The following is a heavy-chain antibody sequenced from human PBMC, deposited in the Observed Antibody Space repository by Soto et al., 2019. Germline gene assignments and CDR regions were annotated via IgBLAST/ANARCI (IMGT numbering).Heavy chain of an antibody. J-gene: IGHJ3*02. D-gene: IGHD3-3*01. CDR1: GFTFSSYW. V-gene: IGHV3-74*01. Sequence: GGSLRLSCAASGFTFSSYWMHCVRQAPGKGLVCVSRINTDGSTITYADPVKGRFTISRDNAKSTLYLQMNNLRAEDTAGYFCTRDWRGHRRHVFDIRGQGTMVTVS. CDR3: TRDWRGHRRHVFDI. CDR2: INTDGSTI.